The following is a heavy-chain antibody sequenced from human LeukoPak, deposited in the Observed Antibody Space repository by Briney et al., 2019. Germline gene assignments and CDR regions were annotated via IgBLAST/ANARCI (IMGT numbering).Heavy chain of an antibody. CDR3: AREAPAAMVRHYYYYGMDV. J-gene: IGHJ6*04. CDR1: GFTFSSYW. CDR2: IKQDGSEK. V-gene: IGHV3-7*03. D-gene: IGHD2-2*01. Sequence: GGSLRFSCAASGFTFSSYWMSGVRQAPGKGLEWVANIKQDGSEKYYVDSVKGRFTISRDNARNSLYLQMNSLRAEDTAVYYCAREAPAAMVRHYYYYGMDVWGKGTTVTVSS.